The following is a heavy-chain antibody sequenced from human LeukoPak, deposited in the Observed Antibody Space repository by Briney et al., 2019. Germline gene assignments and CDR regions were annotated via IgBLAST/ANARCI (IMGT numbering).Heavy chain of an antibody. Sequence: ASVKVSCKASDYPFTNFGVGWVRQAPGQGLEWMGWISGYNSKTHYPRKFQGRVTMTTDTSTTTAYMELRTLRSDDTAVYYCARVLIVEDSESHYFDYWGQGTLVTVTS. CDR1: DYPFTNFG. D-gene: IGHD1-26*01. J-gene: IGHJ4*02. CDR3: ARVLIVEDSESHYFDY. CDR2: ISGYNSKT. V-gene: IGHV1-18*01.